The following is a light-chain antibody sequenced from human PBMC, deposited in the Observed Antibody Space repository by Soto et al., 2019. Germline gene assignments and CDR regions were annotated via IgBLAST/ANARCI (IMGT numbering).Light chain of an antibody. CDR2: EVT. Sequence: QSALTQPASVSGSPGQSITISCTGTISDVGGYNYVSWYQQHPGKAPKLIIYEVTNRPSGVSNRFSGSKSGNTASLTISGLQAEDEADYYCSSYTSSTLGVLFGGGTKLTVL. CDR1: ISDVGGYNY. CDR3: SSYTSSTLGVL. J-gene: IGLJ2*01. V-gene: IGLV2-14*01.